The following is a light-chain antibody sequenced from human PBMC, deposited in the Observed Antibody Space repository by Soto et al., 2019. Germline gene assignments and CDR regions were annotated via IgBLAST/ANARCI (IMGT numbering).Light chain of an antibody. J-gene: IGKJ5*01. Sequence: DIPMTQSPSTLSASVGDRVTITCRASQSISSWLAWYQQKPGKAPNLLIYKASSLQSGVPSRFSGSGSGTEFTLTISSLQPDDFATYYCQQYTSYPITFGQGTRLEIK. CDR3: QQYTSYPIT. V-gene: IGKV1-5*03. CDR2: KAS. CDR1: QSISSW.